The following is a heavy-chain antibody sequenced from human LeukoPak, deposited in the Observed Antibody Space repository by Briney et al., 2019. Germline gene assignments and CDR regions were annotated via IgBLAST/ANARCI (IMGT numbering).Heavy chain of an antibody. CDR3: ARGNAARLYYYYYGMDV. Sequence: GGSLRLSCAASGFTFSSYWMSWVRQAPGKGLEWVANIKQDGSEKYYVDSVKGRFTISRDNAKNSLYLQMNSLRAEDTAVYYCARGNAARLYYYYYGMDVWGQGTTVTVSS. D-gene: IGHD6-6*01. V-gene: IGHV3-7*01. CDR2: IKQDGSEK. CDR1: GFTFSSYW. J-gene: IGHJ6*02.